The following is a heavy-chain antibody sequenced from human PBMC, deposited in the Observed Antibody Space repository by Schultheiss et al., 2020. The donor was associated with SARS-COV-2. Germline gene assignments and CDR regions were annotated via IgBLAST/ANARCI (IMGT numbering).Heavy chain of an antibody. Sequence: SETLSLTCTVSGGSISSYYWSWIRQHPGKGLEWIGYIYYSGSTYYNPSLKSRVTISVDTSKNQFSLSLSSVTAADTAVYYCAREPRGFSYGTFDYWGQGTLVTVSS. CDR1: GGSISSYY. D-gene: IGHD5-18*01. J-gene: IGHJ4*02. V-gene: IGHV4-59*12. CDR2: IYYSGST. CDR3: AREPRGFSYGTFDY.